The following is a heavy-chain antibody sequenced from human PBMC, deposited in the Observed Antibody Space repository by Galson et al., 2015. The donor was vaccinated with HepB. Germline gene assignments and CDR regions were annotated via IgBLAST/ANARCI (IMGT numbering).Heavy chain of an antibody. CDR2: IYYSGST. Sequence: ETLSLTCTVSGGSISSYYWSWIRQPPGKGLEWIGYIYYSGSTNYNPSLKSRVTISVDTSKNQFSLKLSSVTAADAAVYYCARERESVDSGITGDAFDIWGQGTMVTVSS. D-gene: IGHD1-26*01. J-gene: IGHJ3*02. CDR1: GGSISSYY. V-gene: IGHV4-59*01. CDR3: ARERESVDSGITGDAFDI.